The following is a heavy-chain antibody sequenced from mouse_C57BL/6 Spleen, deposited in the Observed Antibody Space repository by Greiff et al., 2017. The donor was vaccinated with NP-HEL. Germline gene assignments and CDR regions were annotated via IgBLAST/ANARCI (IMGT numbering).Heavy chain of an antibody. V-gene: IGHV1-54*01. CDR3: ARSGVYDGSEGAMDY. D-gene: IGHD1-1*01. J-gene: IGHJ4*01. CDR1: GYAFTNYL. CDR2: INPGSGGT. Sequence: QVQLQQSGAELVRPGTSVKVSCKASGYAFTNYLIEWVKQRPGQGLEWIGVINPGSGGTNYNEKFKGKATLTADKSSSTAYMQLSSLTSEDSAVYICARSGVYDGSEGAMDYWGQGTSGTGSS.